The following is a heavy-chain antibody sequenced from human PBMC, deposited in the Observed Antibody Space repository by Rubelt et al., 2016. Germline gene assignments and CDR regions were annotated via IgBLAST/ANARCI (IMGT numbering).Heavy chain of an antibody. V-gene: IGHV3-23*01. D-gene: IGHD5-12*01. Sequence: GLEWVSTISESGGGTYYADSVKGRFTISRDNSKNTLYLRMNSLRAEDTAVYYCASKLYDYPYYFDCWGQGTLVTVSS. CDR3: ASKLYDYPYYFDC. CDR2: ISESGGGT. J-gene: IGHJ4*02.